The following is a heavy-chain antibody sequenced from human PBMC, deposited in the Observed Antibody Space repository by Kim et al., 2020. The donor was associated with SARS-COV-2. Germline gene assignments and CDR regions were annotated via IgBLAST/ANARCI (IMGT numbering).Heavy chain of an antibody. CDR3: ANDHDYGDYGFSY. V-gene: IGHV3-23*01. Sequence: GGSLRLSCAASGFTFSSYAMSWVRQAPGKGLEWVSAISGSGGSTYYADSVKGRFTISRDNSKNTLYLQMNSLRAEDTAVYYCANDHDYGDYGFSYWGQGTLVTVSS. CDR2: ISGSGGST. CDR1: GFTFSSYA. D-gene: IGHD4-17*01. J-gene: IGHJ4*02.